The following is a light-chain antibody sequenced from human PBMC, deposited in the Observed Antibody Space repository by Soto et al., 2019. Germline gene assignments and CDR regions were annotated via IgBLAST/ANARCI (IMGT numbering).Light chain of an antibody. CDR2: DVS. J-gene: IGLJ2*01. Sequence: QSALTQPASVSGSPGQSITISCTGTSRDVGGYNYVSWYQQHPGKAPKLMIYDVSNRPSGVSNRCSGSKSGNTASLTISGRQAEDEDDDYCSAYTSSSTVVFGGGTKRTVL. CDR3: SAYTSSSTVV. V-gene: IGLV2-14*01. CDR1: SRDVGGYNY.